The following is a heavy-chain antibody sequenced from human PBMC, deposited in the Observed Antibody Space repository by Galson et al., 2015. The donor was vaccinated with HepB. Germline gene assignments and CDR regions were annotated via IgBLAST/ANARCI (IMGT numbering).Heavy chain of an antibody. CDR3: ATGLRVPAAIVDAFDI. V-gene: IGHV1-24*01. Sequence: SVKVSCKVSGYTLTELSMHWVRQAPGKGLEWMGGFDPEDGETIYAQKFQGRVTMTEDTSTDTAYMELSSLRSEDTAVYYCATGLRVPAAIVDAFDIWGQGTMVTVPS. CDR1: GYTLTELS. D-gene: IGHD2-2*02. J-gene: IGHJ3*02. CDR2: FDPEDGET.